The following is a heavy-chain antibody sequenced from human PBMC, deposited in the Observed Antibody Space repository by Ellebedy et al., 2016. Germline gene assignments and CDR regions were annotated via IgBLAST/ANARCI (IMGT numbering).Heavy chain of an antibody. Sequence: GESLKISCAASGFTFSGSAIHWVRQASGKGLEWVGRVRSKAKNYATTYAASVKGRFTISRNDSNNTAYLQMNSLKTEDTAVYYCTSSFYSGTYSRDDFWGQGTLVTVSS. CDR2: VRSKAKNYAT. CDR1: GFTFSGSA. V-gene: IGHV3-73*01. CDR3: TSSFYSGTYSRDDF. D-gene: IGHD3-10*01. J-gene: IGHJ4*02.